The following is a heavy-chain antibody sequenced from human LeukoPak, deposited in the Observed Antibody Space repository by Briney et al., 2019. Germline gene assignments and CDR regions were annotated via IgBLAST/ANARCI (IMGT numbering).Heavy chain of an antibody. V-gene: IGHV3-30*18. CDR1: GFTFSSYG. CDR3: AKSLSPVLGARGYFDY. Sequence: PGGSLGLSCAASGFTFSSYGMHWVRQAPGKGLEWVAVISYDGSNKYYADSVKGRFTISRDNSKNTLYLQMNSLRAEDTAVYYCAKSLSPVLGARGYFDYWGQGALVTVSS. CDR2: ISYDGSNK. D-gene: IGHD1-26*01. J-gene: IGHJ4*02.